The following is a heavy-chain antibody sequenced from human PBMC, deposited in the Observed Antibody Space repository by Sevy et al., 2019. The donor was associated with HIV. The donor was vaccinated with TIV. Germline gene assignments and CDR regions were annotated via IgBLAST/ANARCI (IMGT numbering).Heavy chain of an antibody. CDR3: AGEEAGDILTGYYRPNWFDP. V-gene: IGHV3-30*03. J-gene: IGHJ5*02. CDR1: GFTFSSYG. Sequence: GGSLRLSCAASGFTFSSYGMHWVRQAPGKGLEWVAVISYDGSNKYYADSVKGRFTISRDNSKNTLYLQMNSLRAEDRAVYYCAGEEAGDILTGYYRPNWFDPWGQGTLVTVSS. D-gene: IGHD3-9*01. CDR2: ISYDGSNK.